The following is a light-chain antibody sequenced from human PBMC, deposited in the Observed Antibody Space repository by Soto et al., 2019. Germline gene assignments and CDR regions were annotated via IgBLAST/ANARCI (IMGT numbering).Light chain of an antibody. CDR1: SSDVGGYNY. J-gene: IGLJ1*01. Sequence: QSALTQPASVSGSPGQSITISCTGTSSDVGGYNYVSWYQQHPGNAPKLMIYDVTNRPSGVSNRSSGSKSGKTASLTISRLQAEDENYYYCSSYTGSNTLEVFGTGTKLTVL. CDR2: DVT. V-gene: IGLV2-14*03. CDR3: SSYTGSNTLEV.